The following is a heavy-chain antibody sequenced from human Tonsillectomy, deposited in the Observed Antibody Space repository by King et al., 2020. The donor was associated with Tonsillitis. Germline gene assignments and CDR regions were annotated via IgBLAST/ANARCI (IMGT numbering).Heavy chain of an antibody. CDR1: GFTFSSYA. Sequence: VQLVESGGGVVQPGRSLRLSCAASGFTFSSYAMHWVRQAPGKGLEGVAVISYDGSNKYYADSVKGRFTISRDNSKNTLYLQMNSLRAEDTAVYYCARGFDYWGQGTLVTVSS. CDR3: ARGFDY. V-gene: IGHV3-30*04. CDR2: ISYDGSNK. J-gene: IGHJ4*02.